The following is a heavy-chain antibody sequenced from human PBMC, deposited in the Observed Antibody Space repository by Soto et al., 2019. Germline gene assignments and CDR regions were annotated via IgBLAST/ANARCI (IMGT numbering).Heavy chain of an antibody. Sequence: QVQLVESGGGVVQPGRSLRLSCAASGFTFSSYAMHWVRQAPGKGLEWVAVISYDGSNKYYADSVKGRFTISRDNSKNTLYLQMNSLRAEDTAVYYCARDGEQQLKNGKYGMDVWGQGTTVTVSS. J-gene: IGHJ6*02. CDR3: ARDGEQQLKNGKYGMDV. CDR2: ISYDGSNK. CDR1: GFTFSSYA. V-gene: IGHV3-30-3*01. D-gene: IGHD6-13*01.